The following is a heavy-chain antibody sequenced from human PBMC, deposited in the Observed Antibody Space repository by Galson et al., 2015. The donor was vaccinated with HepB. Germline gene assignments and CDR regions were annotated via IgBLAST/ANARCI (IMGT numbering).Heavy chain of an antibody. CDR3: ATVGVVIATTDAFDI. CDR2: ITPFNGNT. CDR1: GYTFTYRY. V-gene: IGHV1-45*02. Sequence: SVKVSCKASGYTFTYRYLHWVRQAPGQALEWMGWITPFNGNTNYAQKFLDRVTITRDRSMSTAYMELSSLRSEDTAMYYCATVGVVIATTDAFDIWGQGTMVTVSS. J-gene: IGHJ3*02. D-gene: IGHD2-21*01.